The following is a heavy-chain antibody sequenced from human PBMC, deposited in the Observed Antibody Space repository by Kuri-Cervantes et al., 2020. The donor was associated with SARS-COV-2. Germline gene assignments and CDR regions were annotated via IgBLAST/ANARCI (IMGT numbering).Heavy chain of an antibody. J-gene: IGHJ4*02. CDR2: IYHSGST. D-gene: IGHD1-26*01. CDR3: ARGVGATAFDY. CDR1: GYSISSGYY. V-gene: IGHV4-38-2*02. Sequence: SEPLSPTCTVSGYSISSGYYWGWIRQPPGKGLEWLGSIYHSGSTYYNPSLKSRVTISVDTSKNQFSLKLSSVTAADTAVYYCARGVGATAFDYWGQGTLVTVSS.